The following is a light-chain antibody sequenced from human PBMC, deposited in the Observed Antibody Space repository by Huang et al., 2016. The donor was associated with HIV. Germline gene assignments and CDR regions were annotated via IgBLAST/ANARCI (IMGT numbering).Light chain of an antibody. J-gene: IGKJ2*01. CDR1: PGVTNSY. Sequence: PGEGASLSCRASPGVTNSYLAWYQQKPGQAPRLLIFGASNRATGVPHRFRGSESGTDFTLTISGLDPEDFAVYYCQQYGTLPYTFGQGTKLEI. CDR3: QQYGTLPYT. CDR2: GAS. V-gene: IGKV3-20*01.